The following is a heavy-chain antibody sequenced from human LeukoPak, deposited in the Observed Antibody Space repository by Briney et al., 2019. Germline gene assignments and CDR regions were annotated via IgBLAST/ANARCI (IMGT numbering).Heavy chain of an antibody. D-gene: IGHD3-10*01. V-gene: IGHV5-51*01. CDR3: ATRGGGQMVRGIPDAFDI. CDR1: GYSFTSYW. CDR2: IYPGDSDP. J-gene: IGHJ3*02. Sequence: GESLKISCKGSGYSFTSYWIGWVRQMPGKGLEWMGMIYPGDSDPRYSPSFRGQVTFSADKSISTAQLHWSSLKASGTAMYYCATRGGGQMVRGIPDAFDIWGQGTMVTVSS.